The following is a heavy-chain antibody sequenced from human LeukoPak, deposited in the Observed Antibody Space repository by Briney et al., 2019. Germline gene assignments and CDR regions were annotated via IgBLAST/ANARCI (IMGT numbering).Heavy chain of an antibody. Sequence: GGSPRLSCAASGFPFSNYGMHWVRQAPGRGLEWVAVISYDGTSPHYADSVRGRLTISRDNSKNTVYLQVNSLRGEDTAVYYCAKDYKYCDSNSCRDYFYGMDVWGQGTAVIVS. J-gene: IGHJ6*02. CDR1: GFPFSNYG. D-gene: IGHD2/OR15-2a*01. CDR2: ISYDGTSP. CDR3: AKDYKYCDSNSCRDYFYGMDV. V-gene: IGHV3-30*18.